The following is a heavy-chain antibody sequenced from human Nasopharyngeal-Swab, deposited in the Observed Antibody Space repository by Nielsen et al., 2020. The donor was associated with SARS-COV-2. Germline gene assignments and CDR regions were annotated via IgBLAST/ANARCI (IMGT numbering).Heavy chain of an antibody. J-gene: IGHJ5*02. D-gene: IGHD3-22*01. CDR2: ISYDGSNK. Sequence: GGSLRLSCAASGFTFSSYGMHWVRQAPGKGLEWVAVISYDGSNKYYADSVKGRFTISRDNSKNTLYLQMNSLRAEDTAVYYCARGRTASFKVITDWFDPWGQGTLVTVSS. V-gene: IGHV3-30*03. CDR1: GFTFSSYG. CDR3: ARGRTASFKVITDWFDP.